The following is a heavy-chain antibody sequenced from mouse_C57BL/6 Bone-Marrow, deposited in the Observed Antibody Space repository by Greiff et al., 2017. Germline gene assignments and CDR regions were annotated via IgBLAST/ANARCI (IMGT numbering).Heavy chain of an antibody. CDR1: GYTFTSYG. D-gene: IGHD2-12*01. J-gene: IGHJ2*01. Sequence: VQLQQSGAELARPGASVKLSCKASGYTFTSYGISWVKQSTGPGLEWIGEIYPRSGNTYYNEKFKGKATLTADKSSSTAYMELRSLTSEDSAVYFCAREGYYSGYFDYWGQGTTLTVSS. CDR2: IYPRSGNT. CDR3: AREGYYSGYFDY. V-gene: IGHV1-81*01.